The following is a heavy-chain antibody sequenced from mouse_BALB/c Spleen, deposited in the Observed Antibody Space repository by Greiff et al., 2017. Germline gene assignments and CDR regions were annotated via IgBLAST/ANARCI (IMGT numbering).Heavy chain of an antibody. CDR1: GYSITSDYA. D-gene: IGHD2-4*01. V-gene: IGHV3-2*02. CDR2: ISYSGST. Sequence: EVQLQESGPGLVKPSQSLSLTCTVTGYSITSDYAWNWIRQFPGNKLEWMGYISYSGSTSYNPSLKSRISITRDTSKNQFFLQLNSVTTEDTATYYCARVAYDYGGAMDYWGQGTSVTVSS. CDR3: ARVAYDYGGAMDY. J-gene: IGHJ4*01.